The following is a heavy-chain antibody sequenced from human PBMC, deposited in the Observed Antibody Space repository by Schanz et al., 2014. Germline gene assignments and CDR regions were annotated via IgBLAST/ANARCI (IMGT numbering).Heavy chain of an antibody. V-gene: IGHV4-39*01. J-gene: IGHJ3*02. CDR1: GGSISSSSYY. Sequence: QVQLQESGPGLVKPSQTLSLTCTVSGGSISSSSYYWGWIRQPPGKGLEWIGNIYYTGTTYYNPSLKVGVPISVDTSKNQFSLKLPSVTAADTAVFYCARRDNYLSAFDIWGQGTMVTVSS. CDR3: ARRDNYLSAFDI. D-gene: IGHD4-4*01. CDR2: IYYTGTT.